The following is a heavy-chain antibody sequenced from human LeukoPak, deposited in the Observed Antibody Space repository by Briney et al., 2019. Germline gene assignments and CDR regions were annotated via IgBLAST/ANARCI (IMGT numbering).Heavy chain of an antibody. Sequence: GSLRLSCAASGFTFSSHWMHWVRQAPGKGLVWVSRINSDGDSTTYADSVKGRFTISRDNAKNTLYLQMNSVRVEDTAVYYCARVGMSSGWDYFDCWGQGTLVTVSS. V-gene: IGHV3-74*01. CDR1: GFTFSSHW. CDR2: INSDGDST. CDR3: ARVGMSSGWDYFDC. D-gene: IGHD6-19*01. J-gene: IGHJ4*02.